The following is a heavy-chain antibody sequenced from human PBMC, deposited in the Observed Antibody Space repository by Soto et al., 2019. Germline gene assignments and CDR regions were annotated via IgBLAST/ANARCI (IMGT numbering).Heavy chain of an antibody. Sequence: GGSLRLSCAASGFTFSSYAMSWVRQAPGKGLEWVSVISGSGGSTYYADSVKGRFTISRDNSKNTLYLQMNSLKAEDTAVYCCAKDVAYYDFWSGLRGDGFDIWGQGTMVTVSS. D-gene: IGHD3-3*01. J-gene: IGHJ3*02. CDR3: AKDVAYYDFWSGLRGDGFDI. CDR1: GFTFSSYA. V-gene: IGHV3-23*01. CDR2: ISGSGGST.